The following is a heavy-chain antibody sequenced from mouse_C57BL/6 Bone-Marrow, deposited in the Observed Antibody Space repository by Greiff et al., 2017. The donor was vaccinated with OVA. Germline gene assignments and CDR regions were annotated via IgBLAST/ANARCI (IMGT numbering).Heavy chain of an antibody. V-gene: IGHV1-69*01. CDR3: ARGFYYDYDWFAY. CDR2: IDPSDSYT. CDR1: GYTFTSYW. J-gene: IGHJ3*01. D-gene: IGHD2-4*01. Sequence: QVQLQQPGAELVMPGASVKLSCKASGYTFTSYWMHWVKQRPGQGLEWIGEIDPSDSYTNYNQKFKGKSTLTVDKSSSTAYMQLSSLTSEDSAVYYCARGFYYDYDWFAYWGQGNLVTVSA.